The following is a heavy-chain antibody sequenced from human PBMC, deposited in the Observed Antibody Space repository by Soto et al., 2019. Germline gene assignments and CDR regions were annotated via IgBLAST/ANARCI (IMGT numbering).Heavy chain of an antibody. Sequence: SETLSLTCTVSGGSISSYYWSWIRQPPGKGLEWIGYIYYGGSTNYNPSLKSRVTISVDTSKNQFSLKLSSVTAADTAVYYCARGPIVATICPHFDYWGQGTLVTVS. CDR3: ARGPIVATICPHFDY. J-gene: IGHJ4*02. V-gene: IGHV4-59*01. D-gene: IGHD5-12*01. CDR2: IYYGGST. CDR1: GGSISSYY.